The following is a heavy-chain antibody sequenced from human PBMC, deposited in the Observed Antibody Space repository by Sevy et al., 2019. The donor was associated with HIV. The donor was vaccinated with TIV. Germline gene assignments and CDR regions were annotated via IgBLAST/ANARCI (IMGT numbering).Heavy chain of an antibody. D-gene: IGHD3-22*01. J-gene: IGHJ4*02. Sequence: ASVKVSCTVSGYTLTKLSMHWVRRAPGKGPEWLGTFDPEDGDPEDGETVYAQKFQDRVIMTDDISTDTAYMELSSLTSEDTAVYYCATTKDYYDSSGYPFDDWGQGTLVTVSS. CDR2: FDPEDGDPEDGET. CDR1: GYTLTKLS. V-gene: IGHV1-24*01. CDR3: ATTKDYYDSSGYPFDD.